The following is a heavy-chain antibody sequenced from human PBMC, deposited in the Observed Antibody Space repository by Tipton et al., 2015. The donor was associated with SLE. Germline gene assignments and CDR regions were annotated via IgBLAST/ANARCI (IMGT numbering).Heavy chain of an antibody. CDR3: ARVGRAAGTDFDY. D-gene: IGHD6-13*01. CDR1: GGSFSGYY. V-gene: IGHV4-34*01. J-gene: IGHJ4*02. CDR2: INHSGST. Sequence: TLSLTCAVYGGSFSGYYWSWIRQPPGKGLEWIGEINHSGSTNYNPSLKSRVTISVDTSKNQFFLKLSSVTAADTAVYYCARVGRAAGTDFDYWGQGTLVTVSS.